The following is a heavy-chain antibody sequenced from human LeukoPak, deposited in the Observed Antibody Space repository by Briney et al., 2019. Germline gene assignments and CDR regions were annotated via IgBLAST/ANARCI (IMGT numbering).Heavy chain of an antibody. J-gene: IGHJ2*01. CDR1: GFTVSSNY. Sequence: GGSLGLSRAASGFTVSSNYMSWVRQAPGKGLEWVSVIYSGGSTFYAHSVKGRVTISRDTSKNELYLQMNSLRTEDTAVYYCARGGLYVNTAMIRHWYFHIWGRGTLVTVSS. CDR3: ARGGLYVNTAMIRHWYFHI. V-gene: IGHV3-53*01. CDR2: IYSGGST. D-gene: IGHD5-18*01.